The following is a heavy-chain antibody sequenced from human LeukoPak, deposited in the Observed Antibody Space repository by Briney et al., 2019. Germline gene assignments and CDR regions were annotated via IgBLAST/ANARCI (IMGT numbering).Heavy chain of an antibody. V-gene: IGHV1-69*13. CDR2: IVPMFNTA. J-gene: IGHJ4*02. CDR1: GGTFSSYA. D-gene: IGHD3-10*01. Sequence: ASVKVSCKASGGTFSSYAINWVRQAPGQGLEWVGGIVPMFNTAKYSQKFQDRVTITADESTNTAYMELSSLRSEDTALYYCARGYYSGSGSPIGDYWGQGTLVTVSS. CDR3: ARGYYSGSGSPIGDY.